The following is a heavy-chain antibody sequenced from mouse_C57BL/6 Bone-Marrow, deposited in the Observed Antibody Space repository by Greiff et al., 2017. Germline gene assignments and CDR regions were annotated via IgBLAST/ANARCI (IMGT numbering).Heavy chain of an antibody. V-gene: IGHV1-81*01. CDR1: GYTFTSYG. D-gene: IGHD1-1*01. J-gene: IGHJ4*01. CDR2: IYPRSGNT. Sequence: VQLQQSGAELARPGASVKLSCKASGYTFTSYGISWVKQRTGQGLEWIGEIYPRSGNTYYNEKFKGKATLAADTSTSTSYMELRSLTSEDSAGYFCARRYYGSTYAMDYWGQGTSVTVSS. CDR3: ARRYYGSTYAMDY.